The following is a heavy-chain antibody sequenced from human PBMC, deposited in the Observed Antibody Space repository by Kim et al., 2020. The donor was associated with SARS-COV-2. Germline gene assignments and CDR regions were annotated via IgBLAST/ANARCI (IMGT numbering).Heavy chain of an antibody. Sequence: YNPSLKSRVNISVDTSKNQFSLRLSSVTAADTAVYYCARASSWRYNWFDPWGQGTLVTVSS. CDR3: ARASSWRYNWFDP. V-gene: IGHV4-31*02. J-gene: IGHJ5*02. D-gene: IGHD6-13*01.